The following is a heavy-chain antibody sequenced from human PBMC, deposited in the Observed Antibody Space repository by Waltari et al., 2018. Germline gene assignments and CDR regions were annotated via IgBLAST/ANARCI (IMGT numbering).Heavy chain of an antibody. V-gene: IGHV3-53*01. CDR2: IYSGGST. D-gene: IGHD3-10*02. J-gene: IGHJ4*02. CDR1: GFTVSSHY. Sequence: EVQLVESGGGLIQPGGSLSLSCAASGFTVSSHYMSWVRQAPGKGLEWVSVIYSGGSTYYADSGKGRFTISRDNSKNTLYLQMNSLRAEDTAVYYCVSMFSGYWGQGTLVTVSS. CDR3: VSMFSGY.